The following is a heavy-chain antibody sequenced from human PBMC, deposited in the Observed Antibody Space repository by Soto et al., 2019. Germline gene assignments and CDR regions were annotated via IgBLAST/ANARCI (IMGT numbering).Heavy chain of an antibody. CDR3: AKHTKFYFDRTGPGAYFDS. CDR1: GFTFSSNA. CDR2: ITGSGGIT. V-gene: IGHV3-23*01. D-gene: IGHD3-22*01. Sequence: GGSLRLSCAASGFTFSSNAMSWVRRAPGKGLEWVSGITGSGGITDYADSVKGQFTISRDNSRNTLYLQMNYLRVEDTAVYFCAKHTKFYFDRTGPGAYFDSWGQGPLVTVYS. J-gene: IGHJ4*02.